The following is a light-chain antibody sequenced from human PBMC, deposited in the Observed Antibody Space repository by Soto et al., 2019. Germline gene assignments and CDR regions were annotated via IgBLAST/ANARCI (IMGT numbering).Light chain of an antibody. CDR1: QSISDW. CDR3: QQYNSYPYT. V-gene: IGKV1-5*03. Sequence: DIQMTQSPSTLTASVGDRVTSTCLASQSISDWVAWYQQTPGKAPKLLIYKASSLQSGVPSRFSGSGSETEYTLTLSSLQPDDFSTFYCQQYNSYPYTFGQGTKLEIK. CDR2: KAS. J-gene: IGKJ2*01.